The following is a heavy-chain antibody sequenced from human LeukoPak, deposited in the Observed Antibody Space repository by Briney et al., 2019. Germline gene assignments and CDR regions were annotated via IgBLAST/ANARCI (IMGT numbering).Heavy chain of an antibody. CDR2: ISTSGGTT. Sequence: AGGSLRLSCAASGFTFSTYEMNWVRQAPGKGLEWVSYISTSGGTTYYADSVKGRFTISRDNAKNSVYLQMNSLRAEDTAIYYCNGGTAFDFWGQGTRVTVSS. CDR1: GFTFSTYE. CDR3: NGGTAFDF. J-gene: IGHJ4*02. V-gene: IGHV3-48*03. D-gene: IGHD4-23*01.